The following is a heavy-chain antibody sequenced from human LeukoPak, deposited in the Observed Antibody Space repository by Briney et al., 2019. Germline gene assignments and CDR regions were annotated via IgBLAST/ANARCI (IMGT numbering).Heavy chain of an antibody. Sequence: PGGSLRLSCAASGFTFSSYAMHWVRQAPGKGLEWVAVISYDGSNKYYADSVKGRFTISRDNSKNTPYLQMNSLRAEDTAVYYCARVRDSYSSSWYGNWFDPWGQGTLVTVSS. CDR1: GFTFSSYA. V-gene: IGHV3-30-3*01. D-gene: IGHD6-13*01. J-gene: IGHJ5*02. CDR2: ISYDGSNK. CDR3: ARVRDSYSSSWYGNWFDP.